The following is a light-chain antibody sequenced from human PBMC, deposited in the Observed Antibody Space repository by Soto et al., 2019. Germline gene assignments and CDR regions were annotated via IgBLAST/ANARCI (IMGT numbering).Light chain of an antibody. CDR3: QQLCNWAPIT. J-gene: IGKJ5*01. CDR2: DTS. Sequence: FVFTQSPSSLSLSPGERATLSCRASQSVNRYLAWYQQKPGQAPRLLIYDTSNRATGIPARFSGSGSWTDFTLTISSLEPEDAAVYYCQQLCNWAPITFGQGTRLEIK. CDR1: QSVNRY. V-gene: IGKV3-11*01.